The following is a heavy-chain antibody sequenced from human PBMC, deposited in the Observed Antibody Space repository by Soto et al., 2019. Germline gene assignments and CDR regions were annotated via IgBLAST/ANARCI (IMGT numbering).Heavy chain of an antibody. J-gene: IGHJ6*02. CDR1: GFTFSSYG. CDR3: AREGGQGDILTVRNYYGMDV. V-gene: IGHV3-33*01. Sequence: PGGSLRLSCAASGFTFSSYGMHWVRQAPGKGLEWVAVIWYDGSNKYYADSVKGRFTISRDNSKNTLYLQMNSLRAEDTAVYYCAREGGQGDILTVRNYYGMDVWGQGTTLTSP. CDR2: IWYDGSNK. D-gene: IGHD3-9*01.